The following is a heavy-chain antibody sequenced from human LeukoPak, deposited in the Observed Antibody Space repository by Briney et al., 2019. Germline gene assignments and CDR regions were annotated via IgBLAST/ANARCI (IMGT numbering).Heavy chain of an antibody. V-gene: IGHV1-24*01. CDR3: ASMGRYCTGGVCYAPYYFDY. Sequence: ASVKVSCRVSGYTLTELSMHWVRQAPGKGLEWMGGFDPEDGETIYAQKFQGRVTMTEDTSTDTAYMELSSLRSGDTAVYYCASMGRYCTGGVCYAPYYFDYWGQGTLVTVSS. J-gene: IGHJ4*02. D-gene: IGHD2-8*02. CDR2: FDPEDGET. CDR1: GYTLTELS.